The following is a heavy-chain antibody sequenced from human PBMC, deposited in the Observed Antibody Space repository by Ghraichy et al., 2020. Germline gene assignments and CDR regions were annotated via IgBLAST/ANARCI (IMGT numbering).Heavy chain of an antibody. CDR1: GYTFIDYY. CDR2: INPSDGTT. V-gene: IGHV1-46*01. Sequence: ASVKVSCKASGYTFIDYYIHWVRQAPGQGLEWMGLINPSDGTTSSAQKFQGRVTMTSDTSTSSVYMALSSLRSEDTAVYYCARGGPITSMVEKPFHHWGQGTLVTVSP. CDR3: ARGGPITSMVEKPFHH. D-gene: IGHD5-18*01. J-gene: IGHJ4*02.